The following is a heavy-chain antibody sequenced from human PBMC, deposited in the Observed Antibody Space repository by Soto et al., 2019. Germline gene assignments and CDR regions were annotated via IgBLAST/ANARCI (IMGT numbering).Heavy chain of an antibody. CDR1: GYSFSTYG. V-gene: IGHV1-18*01. CDR3: ARDQYYYGSGSYYYYGMEV. D-gene: IGHD3-10*01. J-gene: IGHJ6*02. CDR2: ISGYNGDT. Sequence: QVHLEQSGGEVKKPGASVKVSCKASGYSFSTYGMSWVRQAPGQGLEWMGWISGYNGDTNYAQKFQDRVTMTTETSTSTAYMELRSLRSDDTAVYYCARDQYYYGSGSYYYYGMEVWGQGTTVTVSS.